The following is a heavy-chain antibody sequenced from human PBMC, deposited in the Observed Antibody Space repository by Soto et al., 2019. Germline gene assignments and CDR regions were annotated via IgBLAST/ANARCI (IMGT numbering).Heavy chain of an antibody. V-gene: IGHV1-69*01. Sequence: QVQLVQSGAEVKKPGSSVKVSCKASGGTFSSYAISWVRQAPGQGLEWMGGIIPIFGTANYAQQFQGRVTITADESTSTAYMELSSLRSEDTAVYYCAREAVTMVRGVILKTYYFDYWGQGTLVTVSS. CDR1: GGTFSSYA. J-gene: IGHJ4*02. D-gene: IGHD3-10*01. CDR2: IIPIFGTA. CDR3: AREAVTMVRGVILKTYYFDY.